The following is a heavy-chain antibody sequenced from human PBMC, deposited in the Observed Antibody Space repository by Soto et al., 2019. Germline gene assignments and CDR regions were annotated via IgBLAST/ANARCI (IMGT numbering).Heavy chain of an antibody. Sequence: PGGSLRLSCAASGFTVSSNYMSWVRQAPGKGLEWLSVIYTDDSTYYADSVKGRFTISRHNSKNTLYLQMNSLRAEDTAVYYCTSGTSGSSGLLYWGQGTLVTVSS. CDR1: GFTVSSNY. CDR3: TSGTSGSSGLLY. V-gene: IGHV3-53*04. J-gene: IGHJ4*02. CDR2: IYTDDST. D-gene: IGHD3-22*01.